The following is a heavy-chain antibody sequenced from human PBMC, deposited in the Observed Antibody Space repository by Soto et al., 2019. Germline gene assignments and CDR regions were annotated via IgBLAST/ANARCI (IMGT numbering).Heavy chain of an antibody. CDR1: GGSISSGAYY. CDR2: IYYSGTT. CDR3: ARNPSHLCASTSCHAFDI. D-gene: IGHD2-2*01. Sequence: PSETLSLTCSVSGGSISSGAYYWNWIRQHPRKGLEWIGYIYYSGTTYYNPSLGSRVSISADTPKNQISLKLNSVTVADTAVYYCARNPSHLCASTSCHAFDIWGQGTTVTVSS. V-gene: IGHV4-31*03. J-gene: IGHJ3*02.